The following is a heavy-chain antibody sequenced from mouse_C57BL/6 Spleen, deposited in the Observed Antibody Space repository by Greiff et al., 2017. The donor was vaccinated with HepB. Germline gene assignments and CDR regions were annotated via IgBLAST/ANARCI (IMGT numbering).Heavy chain of an antibody. J-gene: IGHJ2*01. D-gene: IGHD1-1*01. CDR1: GYTFTSYW. Sequence: VQLQQPGTELVKPGASVKLSCKASGYTFTSYWMHWVKQRPGPGLEWIGNINPSNGGTNYNEKFKSKATLTVDKSSSTAYMQLSSLTSEDSAVYYCARFPYYGSSYFDYWGQGTTLTVSS. CDR2: INPSNGGT. CDR3: ARFPYYGSSYFDY. V-gene: IGHV1-53*01.